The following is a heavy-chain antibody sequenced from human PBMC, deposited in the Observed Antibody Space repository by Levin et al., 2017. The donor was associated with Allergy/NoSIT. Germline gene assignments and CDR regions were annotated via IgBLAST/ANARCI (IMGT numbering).Heavy chain of an antibody. D-gene: IGHD6-13*01. CDR3: AKGPPPPYSSTWYWVDY. CDR1: GFTFSSYA. V-gene: IGHV3-23*01. J-gene: IGHJ4*02. CDR2: ISGSGGST. Sequence: PGGSLILSCAASGFTFSSYAMSWVRQAPGKGLEWVSAISGSGGSTYYTDSVKGRFTISRDKSKNTLYLQMNSLRGEDTAVYFCAKGPPPPYSSTWYWVDYWGQGTLVTVSS.